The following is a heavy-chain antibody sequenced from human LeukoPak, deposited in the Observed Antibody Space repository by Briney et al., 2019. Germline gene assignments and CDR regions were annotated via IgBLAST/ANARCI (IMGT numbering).Heavy chain of an antibody. CDR1: GFTFDDYA. J-gene: IGHJ4*02. CDR2: ISWNSGSI. CDR3: AKDMTYYYDSSGYCFDY. D-gene: IGHD3-22*01. Sequence: PGGSLRLSCAASGFTFDDYAMHWVRQAPGKGLEWVSGISWNSGSIGYADSVKGRFTISRDNAKNSLYLQMNSLRAEDTALYYCAKDMTYYYDSSGYCFDYWGQGTLVTVSS. V-gene: IGHV3-9*01.